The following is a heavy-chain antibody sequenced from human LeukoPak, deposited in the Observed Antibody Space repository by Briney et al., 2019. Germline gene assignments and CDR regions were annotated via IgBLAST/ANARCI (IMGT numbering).Heavy chain of an antibody. CDR2: INHSGST. Sequence: SETLSLTCAVYGGSFSGYYWSWIRQPPGKGLEWIGEINHSGSTNYNPSLKSRVTISVDTSKNQFSLKLSSVTAADTAVYYCARDPWGAHWLDPWGQGTLVTVSS. CDR3: ARDPWGAHWLDP. CDR1: GGSFSGYY. V-gene: IGHV4-34*01. J-gene: IGHJ5*02. D-gene: IGHD3-16*01.